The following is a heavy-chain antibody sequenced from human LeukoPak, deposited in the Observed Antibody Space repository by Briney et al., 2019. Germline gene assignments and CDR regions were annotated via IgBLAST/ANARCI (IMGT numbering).Heavy chain of an antibody. Sequence: GRSLRLSCVASGFSFSSYGMHWVRQAPGKGLEWVAVIWYDGRSEYYGDSVKGRFTISRDNSKSTVYLQMNSLRAEDTAIYYCARDRSGHDSVYWGQGTLVTVSS. J-gene: IGHJ4*02. CDR1: GFSFSSYG. CDR2: IWYDGRSE. D-gene: IGHD5-12*01. V-gene: IGHV3-33*01. CDR3: ARDRSGHDSVY.